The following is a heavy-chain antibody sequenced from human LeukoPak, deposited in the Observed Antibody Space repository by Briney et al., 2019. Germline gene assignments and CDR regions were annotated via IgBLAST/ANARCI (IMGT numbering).Heavy chain of an antibody. Sequence: GGSLRLSCAASGFTVSSSYMYWVRQAPGKGLEWVSFFYRGETTYYAESERGRFTISRDISKNTLYLLMNSLVPEDTAVYYCAREVVSIPSYFESWGQGTLVTVSS. D-gene: IGHD2-15*01. V-gene: IGHV3-53*01. CDR3: AREVVSIPSYFES. J-gene: IGHJ4*02. CDR1: GFTVSSSY. CDR2: FYRGETT.